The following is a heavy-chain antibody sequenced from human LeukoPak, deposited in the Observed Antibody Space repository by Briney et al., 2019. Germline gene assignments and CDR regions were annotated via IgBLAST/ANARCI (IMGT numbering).Heavy chain of an antibody. J-gene: IGHJ5*01. V-gene: IGHV4-4*07. Sequence: SETLSLTCTVSGSTISSYSWSWIRQPAGKGLEWMGPIYTSGSTNYNPSLMSGVTMSVDTNTDQSPLSLSSVTTADNTVIYCAGYSGGYYGWCDSWGQGTLVTVSS. CDR1: GSTISSYS. CDR3: AGYSGGYYGWCDS. CDR2: IYTSGST. D-gene: IGHD1-26*01.